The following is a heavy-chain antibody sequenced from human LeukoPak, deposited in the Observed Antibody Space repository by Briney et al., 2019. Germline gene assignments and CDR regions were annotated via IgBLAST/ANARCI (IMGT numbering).Heavy chain of an antibody. CDR1: GGSISSGSYY. Sequence: SETLSLTCTVSGGSISSGSYYWRWIRQPAGTGLEWIGRIYTSGSTNYNPSLKSRVTISVDTSKNQFSLKLSSVTAADTAVYYCARAQLELRGYYYYMDVWGKGTTVTVSS. V-gene: IGHV4-61*02. CDR3: ARAQLELRGYYYYMDV. CDR2: IYTSGST. J-gene: IGHJ6*03. D-gene: IGHD1-7*01.